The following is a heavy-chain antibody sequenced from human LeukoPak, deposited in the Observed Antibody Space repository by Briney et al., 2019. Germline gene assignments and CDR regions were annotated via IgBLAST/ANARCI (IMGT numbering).Heavy chain of an antibody. CDR2: IRYDGSNK. V-gene: IGHV3-30*02. CDR1: GFTFSSYG. CDR3: AKDTLLLWFGESYYFDY. Sequence: PGVSLRLSCAASGFTFSSYGRHWVRQAPGKGLEWVAFIRYDGSNKYYADSVKGRFTISRDNSKNTLYLQMNSLRAEDTAVYYCAKDTLLLWFGESYYFDYWGQGTLVTVSS. J-gene: IGHJ4*02. D-gene: IGHD3-10*01.